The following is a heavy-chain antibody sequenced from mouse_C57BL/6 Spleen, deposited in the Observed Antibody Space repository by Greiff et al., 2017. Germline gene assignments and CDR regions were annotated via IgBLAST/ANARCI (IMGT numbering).Heavy chain of an antibody. CDR3: AREAAQGYYFAY. V-gene: IGHV5-4*01. CDR2: ISDGGSYT. J-gene: IGHJ2*01. CDR1: GFTFSSYA. D-gene: IGHD3-2*02. Sequence: EVQLVESGGGLVKPGGSLKLSCAASGFTFSSYAMSWVRQTPEKRLEWVATISDGGSYTYYPDNVKGRFTISRDNAKNNLYLQMSHLKSEDTAMYYCAREAAQGYYFAYWGQGTTLTVSA.